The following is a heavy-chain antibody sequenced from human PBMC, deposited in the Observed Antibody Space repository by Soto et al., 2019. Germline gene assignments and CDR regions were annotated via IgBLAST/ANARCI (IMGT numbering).Heavy chain of an antibody. J-gene: IGHJ5*02. CDR2: INAGNGNT. CDR1: GYTFTSYV. CDR3: ARSCSGGSCYENWFDP. V-gene: IGHV1-3*01. Sequence: QVQLVQSGAEVKKPGASVKVSCKASGYTFTSYVMHWVRQAPGQRLEWMGWINAGNGNTKYSQKFQGRVTITRDTSARTAYMELSSLRSEDTAVYYCARSCSGGSCYENWFDPWGQGTLVTVSS. D-gene: IGHD2-15*01.